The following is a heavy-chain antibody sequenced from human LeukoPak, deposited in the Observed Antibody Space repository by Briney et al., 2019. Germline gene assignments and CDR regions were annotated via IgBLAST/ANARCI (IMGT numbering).Heavy chain of an antibody. CDR2: ISSSGSTI. J-gene: IGHJ4*02. V-gene: IGHV3-48*03. CDR1: GFTFSSYE. CDR3: ARELGGYYDY. D-gene: IGHD3-22*01. Sequence: GGSLRLSCAASGFTFSSYEMNWVRQAPGKGLEWGSYISSSGSTIYYADSVKGRFTISRDNAKNSLYLQMNSLRAEDTAVYYCARELGGYYDYWGQGTLVTVSS.